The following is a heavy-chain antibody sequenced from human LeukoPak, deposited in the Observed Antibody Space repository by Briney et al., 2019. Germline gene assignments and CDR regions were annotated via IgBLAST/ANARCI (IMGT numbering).Heavy chain of an antibody. Sequence: GSLRLSCAVSGFTFSSSAMHWVRQAPGKGLEWIGEINHSGSTNYNPSLKSRVTISVDTSKNQFSLKLSSVTAADTAVYYCARGRRSGSYRYYYYMDVWGKGTTVTVSS. CDR3: ARGRRSGSYRYYYYMDV. CDR2: INHSGST. D-gene: IGHD1-26*01. J-gene: IGHJ6*03. V-gene: IGHV4-34*01. CDR1: GFTFSSSA.